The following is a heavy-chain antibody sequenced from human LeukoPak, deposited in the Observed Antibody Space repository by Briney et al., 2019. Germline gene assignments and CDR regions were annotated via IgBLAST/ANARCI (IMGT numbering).Heavy chain of an antibody. D-gene: IGHD6-13*01. J-gene: IGHJ6*02. CDR3: ARASYSSSWYVDGMDV. Sequence: GGSLRLSCAASGFTFSDYYMSWIRQAPGKGLEWVSYISSSGSTIYYADSVKGRFTISRDNAKNSLYLQMNSLRAEDTAVYYCARASYSSSWYVDGMDVWGQGTTVTASS. CDR1: GFTFSDYY. V-gene: IGHV3-11*01. CDR2: ISSSGSTI.